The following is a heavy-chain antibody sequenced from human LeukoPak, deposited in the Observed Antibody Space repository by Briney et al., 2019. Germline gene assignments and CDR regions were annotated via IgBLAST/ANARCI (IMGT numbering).Heavy chain of an antibody. CDR1: GFTFSSYG. V-gene: IGHV3-23*01. Sequence: GGTLRLSCAASGFTFSSYGMSWVRQAPGKGLEWVSAISGSGGSTYYADSVKGRFTISRDNSKNTLYLQMNSLRAEDTAVYYCAKIQGWCNAAFHIGGQGTMVTVSS. CDR2: ISGSGGST. D-gene: IGHD2-8*01. J-gene: IGHJ3*02. CDR3: AKIQGWCNAAFHI.